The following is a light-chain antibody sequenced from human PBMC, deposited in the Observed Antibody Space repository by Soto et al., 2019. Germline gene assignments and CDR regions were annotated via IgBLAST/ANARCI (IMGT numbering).Light chain of an antibody. CDR2: MAS. J-gene: IGKJ5*01. Sequence: SSFALSVSLRDRVTITCRASQTISSWLAWYQQKPGKVPKLLIYMASGLHSGVPSRFSGSGSGTDFTLTISSLQSEDFTTYYCQQYDLFLRTFGQG. V-gene: IGKV1-5*03. CDR1: QTISSW. CDR3: QQYDLFLRT.